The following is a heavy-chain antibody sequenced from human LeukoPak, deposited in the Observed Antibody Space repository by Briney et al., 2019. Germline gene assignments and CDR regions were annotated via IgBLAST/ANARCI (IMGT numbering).Heavy chain of an antibody. CDR2: ISGSGGST. J-gene: IGHJ4*02. CDR1: GFTFSSCA. D-gene: IGHD3-22*01. CDR3: ASQPTNSGYFLY. V-gene: IGHV3-23*01. Sequence: PGGSLRLSCAASGFTFSSCAMSWVRQAPGKGLEWVSAISGSGGSTYYGDSVKGRFTISRDNSKNTLYLQMNSLRAEDTAVYYCASQPTNSGYFLYWGRGTLVTVSS.